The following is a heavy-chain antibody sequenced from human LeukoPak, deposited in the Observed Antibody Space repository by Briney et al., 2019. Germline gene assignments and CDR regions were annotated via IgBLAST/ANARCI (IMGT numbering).Heavy chain of an antibody. D-gene: IGHD1-1*01. V-gene: IGHV3-30*02. CDR1: GFTFSNYG. J-gene: IGHJ5*02. CDR2: IRYDGSNK. CDR3: AKLEMGWFAP. Sequence: GGSLSLSCAASGFTFSNYGMHWVRQAPGKGLEWVAFIRYDGSNKYYVDSVRGRFTISRDNSRNTLYLQMNSLRAEDTVVYYCAKLEMGWFAPWRQGTLVTVSS.